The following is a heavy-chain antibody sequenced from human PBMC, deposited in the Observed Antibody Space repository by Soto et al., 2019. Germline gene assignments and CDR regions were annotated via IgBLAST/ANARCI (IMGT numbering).Heavy chain of an antibody. CDR3: AKDIGSSGWSSWFDP. D-gene: IGHD6-19*01. Sequence: GGSLRLSCAASGFTFDDYAMHWVRQAPGKGLEWVSGISWNSGSIGYADSVKGRFTISRDNAKNSLYLQMNSLRAEDTALYYCAKDIGSSGWSSWFDPWGQGTLVTVSS. V-gene: IGHV3-9*01. CDR1: GFTFDDYA. J-gene: IGHJ5*02. CDR2: ISWNSGSI.